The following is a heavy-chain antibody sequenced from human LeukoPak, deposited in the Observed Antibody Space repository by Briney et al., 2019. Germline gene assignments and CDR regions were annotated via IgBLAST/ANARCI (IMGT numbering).Heavy chain of an antibody. V-gene: IGHV1-2*02. Sequence: ASVKVSCKASGYTFTGYYIHWVRQAPGQGLEWMGWINPGSGGTNSAQKFQGRVTMTRDTSISTAYMELSRLRSDDTAVHYCARGPGQFAYWGHGTLVTVSS. J-gene: IGHJ4*01. CDR2: INPGSGGT. CDR1: GYTFTGYY. CDR3: ARGPGQFAY.